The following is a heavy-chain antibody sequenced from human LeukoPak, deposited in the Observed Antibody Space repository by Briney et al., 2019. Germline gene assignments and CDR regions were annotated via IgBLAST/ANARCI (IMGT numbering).Heavy chain of an antibody. V-gene: IGHV4-30-2*05. J-gene: IGHJ4*02. CDR1: GGSISSGGYY. D-gene: IGHD5-12*01. Sequence: SETLSLTCTVSGGSISSGGYYWSWIRQPPGKGLEWIGYIYHSGSTYYNPSLKSRVTISVDTSKNQFSLKLSSVTAADTAVYYCARDRKGSGYATDYWGQGTLVTVSS. CDR3: ARDRKGSGYATDY. CDR2: IYHSGST.